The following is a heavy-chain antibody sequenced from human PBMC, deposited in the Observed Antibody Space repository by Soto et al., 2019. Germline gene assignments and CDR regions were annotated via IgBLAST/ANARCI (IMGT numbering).Heavy chain of an antibody. V-gene: IGHV1-69*12. Sequence: QVQLVQSGAEVKKPGSSVKVSCKASGGTFSSYAISWVRQAPGQGLEWMGGIIPIFGTANYAQKFQGRVTITADESTSTAYMELSSLRSENTAVYYCARVGEVCLPATIGGEYYYYGMDVWGQGPTVTVSS. J-gene: IGHJ6*02. CDR3: ARVGEVCLPATIGGEYYYYGMDV. CDR1: GGTFSSYA. CDR2: IIPIFGTA. D-gene: IGHD3-16*01.